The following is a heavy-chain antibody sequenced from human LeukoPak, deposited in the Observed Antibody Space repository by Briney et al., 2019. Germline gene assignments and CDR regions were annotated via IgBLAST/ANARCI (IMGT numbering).Heavy chain of an antibody. Sequence: SETLSLTCAVYGGSFSGYYWSWIRQPPGKGLEWIGYIYYSGSTNYNPSLKSRVTMSVDTSKNQFSLRLSSVTAADTAVYYCARDTTPVYWGQGTLVTVSS. CDR3: ARDTTPVY. CDR2: IYYSGST. J-gene: IGHJ4*02. V-gene: IGHV4-59*01. CDR1: GGSFSGYY. D-gene: IGHD1-14*01.